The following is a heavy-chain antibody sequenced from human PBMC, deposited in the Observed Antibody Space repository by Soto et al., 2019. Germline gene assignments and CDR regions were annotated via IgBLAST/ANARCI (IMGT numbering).Heavy chain of an antibody. V-gene: IGHV1-18*01. D-gene: IGHD3-10*01. CDR2: INVYNGTT. CDR3: ARDTSRGEYDY. CDR1: GYTFTSYG. Sequence: QVQLVQSGAEVKKPGASVKVSCKASGYTFTSYGISWVRQAPGQGLEWMGWINVYNGTTNYAQKLQGRVTMTTDTSTSTAYLDLRSLRSADTAVYFCARDTSRGEYDYWGQGTLVTVSS. J-gene: IGHJ4*02.